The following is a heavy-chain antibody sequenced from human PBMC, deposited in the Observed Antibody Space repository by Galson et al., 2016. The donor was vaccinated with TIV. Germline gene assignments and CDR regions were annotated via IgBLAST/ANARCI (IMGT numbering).Heavy chain of an antibody. V-gene: IGHV5-10-1*01. Sequence: QSGAEVKKPGESLRISCQGSGCTFTKYWVHWVRQMPGKGLEWMGRIDPEDSQNNYSPSFQGHVTVSVDTSISTAYLQWSSLKASDTAMYYWATLEYSRMRKYYYHDMDVWGQGTTVTVSS. CDR2: IDPEDSQN. D-gene: IGHD6-13*01. CDR3: ATLEYSRMRKYYYHDMDV. CDR1: GCTFTKYW. J-gene: IGHJ6*02.